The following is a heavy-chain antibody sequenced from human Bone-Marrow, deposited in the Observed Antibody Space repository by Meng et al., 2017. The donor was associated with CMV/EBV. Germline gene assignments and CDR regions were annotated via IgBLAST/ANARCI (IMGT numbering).Heavy chain of an antibody. D-gene: IGHD6-13*01. CDR3: ARDIWGTRLVAEAGTSDDY. J-gene: IGHJ4*02. CDR1: GYTFTGYY. Sequence: ASVKVSCKASGYTFTGYYMHWVRQAPGQGLEWMGWINPNSGGTNYAQKFQGRVTMTRDTSISTAYMELSRLRSDDTAVYYCARDIWGTRLVAEAGTSDDYWGQGTLVTVSS. CDR2: INPNSGGT. V-gene: IGHV1-2*02.